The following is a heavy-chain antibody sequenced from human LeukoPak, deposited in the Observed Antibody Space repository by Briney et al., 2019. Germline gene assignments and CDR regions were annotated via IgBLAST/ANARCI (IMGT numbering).Heavy chain of an antibody. V-gene: IGHV3-21*01. CDR1: GFTFSTYW. D-gene: IGHD6-6*01. CDR3: AREGYSTSAFDY. Sequence: GGSLRLSCEASGFTFSTYWMHWVRQAPGKGLEWVSSVSSSSGYIYYADSVKGRFTISRDNAENSLYLQMNSLRAEDTAVYYCAREGYSTSAFDYWGQGTLVTVSS. J-gene: IGHJ4*02. CDR2: VSSSSGYI.